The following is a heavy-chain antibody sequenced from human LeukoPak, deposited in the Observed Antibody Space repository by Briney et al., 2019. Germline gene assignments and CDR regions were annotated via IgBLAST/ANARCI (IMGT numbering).Heavy chain of an antibody. CDR1: GGSISSYY. J-gene: IGHJ4*02. Sequence: SETLSLTCTVSGGSISSYYWSWIRQPPGKGLEWIGYIYYSGGTNYNPSLKSRVTISVDTSKNQFSLKLISVTAADTAVYYCARQVITTWGFDYWGQGTLVTVSS. CDR2: IYYSGGT. D-gene: IGHD3-22*01. CDR3: ARQVITTWGFDY. V-gene: IGHV4-59*01.